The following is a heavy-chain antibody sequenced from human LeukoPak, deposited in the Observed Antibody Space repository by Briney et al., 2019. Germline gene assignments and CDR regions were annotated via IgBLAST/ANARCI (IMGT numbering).Heavy chain of an antibody. CDR2: IFSLGST. CDR1: GFTVSNNY. J-gene: IGHJ4*02. V-gene: IGHV3-66*02. CDR3: ARHFDSGDYVENPIDY. D-gene: IGHD3-22*01. Sequence: GGSLRLSCAASGFTVSNNYMSWVRQTPGKGLEWVSIIFSLGSTYYADSVKGRFTISRDNSKNTLYLQLNSLRVEDTAVYYCARHFDSGDYVENPIDYWGRGTLVTVSS.